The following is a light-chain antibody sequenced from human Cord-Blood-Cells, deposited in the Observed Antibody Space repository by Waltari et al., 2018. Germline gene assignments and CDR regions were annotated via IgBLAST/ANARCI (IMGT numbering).Light chain of an antibody. CDR3: QSYDSSLSGSV. CDR1: SSNIGAGYD. V-gene: IGLV1-40*01. J-gene: IGLJ2*01. Sequence: QSVLTQPPSVSGAPGQRVTISCTGSSSNIGAGYDVHWYQQLPGTAPKLLIYGTSSRPSGVPARFSGSKSGTSASLAITGLQAEDEADYYCQSYDSSLSGSVFGGGTKLTVL. CDR2: GTS.